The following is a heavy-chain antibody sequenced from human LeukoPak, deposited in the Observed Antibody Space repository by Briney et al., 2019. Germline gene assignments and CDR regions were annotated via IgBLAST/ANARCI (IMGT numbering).Heavy chain of an antibody. CDR2: ISYDGSNK. D-gene: IGHD3-22*01. V-gene: IGHV3-30*18. J-gene: IGHJ4*02. CDR3: AKIPRSIDYDSSGYQAGPSFDY. CDR1: GVTFSSYG. Sequence: GGTLRPSCAASGVTFSSYGMHWVRQAPGKGLEWVAVISYDGSNKYYANSVKGRFTISRDNSKNPVYLQMHSLRADDTAVYRCAKIPRSIDYDSSGYQAGPSFDYWGQGNLVTVSS.